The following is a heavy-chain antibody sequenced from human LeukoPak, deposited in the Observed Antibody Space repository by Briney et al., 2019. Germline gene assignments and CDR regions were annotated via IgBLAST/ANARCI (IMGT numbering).Heavy chain of an antibody. V-gene: IGHV4-59*01. Sequence: KPSEAQSLTCTVSGGSISSYYWSWIRQPPGKGLEWIGYIYYSGSTNYNPSLKSRVTISVDTSKNQFSLKLSSVTAADTAVYYCARDNRYCSGGSCYVYWGQGTLVTVSS. J-gene: IGHJ4*02. CDR2: IYYSGST. CDR3: ARDNRYCSGGSCYVY. CDR1: GGSISSYY. D-gene: IGHD2-15*01.